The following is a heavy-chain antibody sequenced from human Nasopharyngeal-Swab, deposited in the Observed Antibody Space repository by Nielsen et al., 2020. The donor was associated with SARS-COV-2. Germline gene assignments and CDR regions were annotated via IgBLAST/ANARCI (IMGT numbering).Heavy chain of an antibody. Sequence: SETLSLTCTVSGGSIGTYYWNWIRQSPGRGLEWIGYIYHSGFTNYNPSLNTRVTLSLDTSKNQFSLKLRSLTAADTAVYFCARSPSGRNNGWNYHFDYWGQGTLVTVSS. D-gene: IGHD5-24*01. CDR3: ARSPSGRNNGWNYHFDY. CDR1: GGSIGTYY. J-gene: IGHJ4*02. V-gene: IGHV4-59*12. CDR2: IYHSGFT.